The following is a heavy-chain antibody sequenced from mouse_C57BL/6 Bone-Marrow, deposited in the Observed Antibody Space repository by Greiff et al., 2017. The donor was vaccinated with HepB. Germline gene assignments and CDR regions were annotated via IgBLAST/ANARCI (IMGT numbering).Heavy chain of an antibody. CDR1: GYTFTSYG. D-gene: IGHD2-10*02. CDR2: IYPRSGNT. J-gene: IGHJ4*01. V-gene: IGHV1-81*01. Sequence: QVQLQQSGAELARPGASVKLSCKASGYTFTSYGISWVKQRTGQGLEWIGEIYPRSGNTNYNEKFKGKATLTADKSSSTAYMELRSLTSEDSAVYFCARVEYGNYYAMDYWGQGTSVTVSS. CDR3: ARVEYGNYYAMDY.